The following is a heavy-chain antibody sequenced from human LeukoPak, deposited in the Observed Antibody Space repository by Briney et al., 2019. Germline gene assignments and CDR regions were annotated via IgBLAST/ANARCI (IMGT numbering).Heavy chain of an antibody. D-gene: IGHD5-24*01. CDR3: ASRRDGYNPHPFDY. J-gene: IGHJ4*02. CDR1: GGSTSSGNYY. Sequence: PSETLSLTCTVSGGSTSSGNYYWGWIRQPPGKGLEWIGSIYYSGSTYYNPSLKSRVTISVDTSKNQFSLKLSSVTAADTAVYYCASRRDGYNPHPFDYWGQGTLVTVSS. CDR2: IYYSGST. V-gene: IGHV4-39*01.